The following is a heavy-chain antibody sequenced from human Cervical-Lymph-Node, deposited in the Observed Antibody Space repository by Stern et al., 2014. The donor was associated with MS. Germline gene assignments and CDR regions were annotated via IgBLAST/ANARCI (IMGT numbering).Heavy chain of an antibody. D-gene: IGHD4-11*01. V-gene: IGHV3-23*04. CDR3: ASPNDYSNYVPFDS. CDR2: ISGSSGDT. Sequence: VQLVESGGGLVQPGGSLRLSCAASGFTFSSYSMSWVRQAPGKGLEWVSAISGSSGDTNYPATVKGRLTISRDNSQHTPHMQMNSLRVEDTALYYCASPNDYSNYVPFDSWGQGTLVTVSS. J-gene: IGHJ4*02. CDR1: GFTFSSYS.